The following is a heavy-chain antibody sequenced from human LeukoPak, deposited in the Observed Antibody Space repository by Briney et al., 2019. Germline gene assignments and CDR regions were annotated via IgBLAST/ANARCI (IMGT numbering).Heavy chain of an antibody. Sequence: GGSLRLSCAASGFTFDDYAMHWVRQAPGKGLEWVALISLEGQTTYYADSVRGRFTISRDNSKNSLYLQMNSLRTEDTAFYYCTRDTDYGSATNYFDSWGQGTLVSVSS. V-gene: IGHV3-43*01. CDR1: GFTFDDYA. CDR2: ISLEGQTT. D-gene: IGHD3-10*01. CDR3: TRDTDYGSATNYFDS. J-gene: IGHJ4*02.